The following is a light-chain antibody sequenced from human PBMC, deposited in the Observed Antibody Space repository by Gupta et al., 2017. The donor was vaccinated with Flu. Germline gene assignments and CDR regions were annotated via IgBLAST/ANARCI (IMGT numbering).Light chain of an antibody. Sequence: SYELTQPPPSPCPPRQPPGSACPGDALPRKYVYWYQQKSGQAPFLVIYEDNQRPSGIPERFSGSSSGTMATLTNFGAQLDDEADYYCYSTDGTADRRDVFGTGTKVTVL. CDR3: YSTDGTADRRDV. J-gene: IGLJ1*01. CDR1: ALPRKY. V-gene: IGLV3-10*01. CDR2: EDN.